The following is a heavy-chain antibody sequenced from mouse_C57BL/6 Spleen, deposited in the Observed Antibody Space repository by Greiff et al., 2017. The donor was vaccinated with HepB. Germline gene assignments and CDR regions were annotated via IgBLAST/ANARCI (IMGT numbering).Heavy chain of an antibody. CDR1: GFTFNTYA. J-gene: IGHJ1*03. CDR2: IRSKSSNYAT. CDR3: VRGGDGYHVGYFDV. D-gene: IGHD2-3*01. Sequence: EVNVVESGGGLVQPKGSLKLSCAASGFTFNTYAMHWVRQAPGKGLEWVARIRSKSSNYATYYADSVKDRFTISRDDSQSMLYLQMNNLKTEDTAMYYCVRGGDGYHVGYFDVWGTGTTVTVSS. V-gene: IGHV10-3*01.